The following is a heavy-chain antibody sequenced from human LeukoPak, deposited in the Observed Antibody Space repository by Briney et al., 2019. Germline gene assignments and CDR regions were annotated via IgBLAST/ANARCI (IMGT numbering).Heavy chain of an antibody. J-gene: IGHJ4*02. CDR1: GYTFTSYY. Sequence: GASVKVSCKASGYTFTSYYMHWVRQAPGQGLEWMGIINPSGGSTSYARKFQGRVTMTRDTPTSTVYMELSSLRSEDTAVYYCARDRSRSGYYSYYFDYWGQGTLVTVSS. CDR2: INPSGGST. CDR3: ARDRSRSGYYSYYFDY. V-gene: IGHV1-46*01. D-gene: IGHD3-3*01.